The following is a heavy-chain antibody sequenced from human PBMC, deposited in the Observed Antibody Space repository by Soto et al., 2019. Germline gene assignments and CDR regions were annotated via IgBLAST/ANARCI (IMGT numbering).Heavy chain of an antibody. CDR3: AASGYSSGWPLDY. CDR2: ISYDGSNK. CDR1: GFTFSSYG. Sequence: QVQLVESGGGVVQPGRSLRLSCAASGFTFSSYGMHWVRQAPGKGLEWVAVISYDGSNKYYADSVKGRFTISRDNSKNTLYLQMNSLRAEDTAVYYCAASGYSSGWPLDYWGQGTLVTVSS. V-gene: IGHV3-30*03. J-gene: IGHJ4*02. D-gene: IGHD6-19*01.